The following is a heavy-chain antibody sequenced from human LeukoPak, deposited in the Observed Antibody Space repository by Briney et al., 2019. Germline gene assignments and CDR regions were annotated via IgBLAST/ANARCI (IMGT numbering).Heavy chain of an antibody. Sequence: PGGSLRLSCAASGFTFSKYWMLWVRQAPGKGPESVSRINTDGTVTTSADSAKGRFTVSRDNADNTMFLQMNSVRDEDTAVYYCATKQWLAPPPDSWGQGTPVTVSS. V-gene: IGHV3-74*01. CDR3: ATKQWLAPPPDS. J-gene: IGHJ4*02. D-gene: IGHD6-19*01. CDR1: GFTFSKYW. CDR2: INTDGTVT.